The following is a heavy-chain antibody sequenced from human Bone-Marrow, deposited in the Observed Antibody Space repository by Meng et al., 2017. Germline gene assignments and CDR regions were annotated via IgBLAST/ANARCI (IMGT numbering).Heavy chain of an antibody. D-gene: IGHD6-6*01. Sequence: QGQLQEWGAGLLKPSATLSLPCAVYGGSFMGYYWSWIRQPPGKGLEWIGEINHSGSTNYNPSLKSRVTISVDTSKNQFSLKLSSVTAADTAVYYCVRGLRAARPLLFGYWGQGTLVTVSS. V-gene: IGHV4-34*01. CDR3: VRGLRAARPLLFGY. CDR2: INHSGST. J-gene: IGHJ4*02. CDR1: GGSFMGYY.